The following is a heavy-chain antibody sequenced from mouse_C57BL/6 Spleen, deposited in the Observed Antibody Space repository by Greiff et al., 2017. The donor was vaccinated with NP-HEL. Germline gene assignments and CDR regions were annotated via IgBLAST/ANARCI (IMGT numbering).Heavy chain of an antibody. CDR1: GFNIQNTY. CDR2: IDPANGNT. J-gene: IGHJ3*01. Sequence: VQLQQSVAELVRPGASVKLSCTASGFNIQNTYMHWVKQRPEQGLEWIGRIDPANGNTKYAPKFQGKATITADTSSNTAYLQLSSLTSEDTAIDYCASGEENGYDEGFAYWGQGTLVTVSA. V-gene: IGHV14-3*01. CDR3: ASGEENGYDEGFAY. D-gene: IGHD2-2*01.